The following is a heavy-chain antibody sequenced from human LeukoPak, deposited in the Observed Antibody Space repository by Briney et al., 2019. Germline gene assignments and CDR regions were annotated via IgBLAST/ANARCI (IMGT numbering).Heavy chain of an antibody. CDR3: ARDQYSGSFFFDY. CDR1: GFTFSSHW. V-gene: IGHV3-48*02. Sequence: PGGSLRLSCAASGFTFSSHWMSWVRQAPGKGLEWVSYISSSSSTIYYADSVKGRFTISRDNAKNSLYLQMNSLRDEDTAVYYCARDQYSGSFFFDYWGQGTLVTVSS. CDR2: ISSSSSTI. D-gene: IGHD1-26*01. J-gene: IGHJ4*02.